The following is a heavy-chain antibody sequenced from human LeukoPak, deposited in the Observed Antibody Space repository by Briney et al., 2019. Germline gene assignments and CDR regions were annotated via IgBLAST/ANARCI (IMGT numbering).Heavy chain of an antibody. D-gene: IGHD6-6*01. V-gene: IGHV3-53*01. CDR1: GFTVNSNY. Sequence: GGSLRLSCAASGFTVNSNYMSWVRQAPGKGLEWVSVIYSGGSTYYADSVKGRFTISRDNSKNTLYLQMNSLRAEDTAVYYCARGVAARIPDYWGQGTLVTVSS. CDR2: IYSGGST. J-gene: IGHJ4*02. CDR3: ARGVAARIPDY.